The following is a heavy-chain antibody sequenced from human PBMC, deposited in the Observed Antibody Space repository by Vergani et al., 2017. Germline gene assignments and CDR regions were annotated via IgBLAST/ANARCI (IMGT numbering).Heavy chain of an antibody. J-gene: IGHJ6*02. D-gene: IGHD1-26*01. Sequence: QVQLVESGGGVVQPGRSLRLSCAASGFTFSSYGMHWVRQAPGKGLEWVAVISYDGSNKYYADSVKGRFTISRDNSKNTLYLQMNSLRAEDTAVYYCAKDLGPWAALLDYYYYGMDVWGQRTTVTVSS. CDR2: ISYDGSNK. CDR1: GFTFSSYG. CDR3: AKDLGPWAALLDYYYYGMDV. V-gene: IGHV3-30*18.